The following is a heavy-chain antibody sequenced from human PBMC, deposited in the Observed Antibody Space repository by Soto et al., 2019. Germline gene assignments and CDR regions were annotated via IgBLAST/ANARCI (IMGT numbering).Heavy chain of an antibody. CDR3: AKDAIAAAGTPNDSSDI. D-gene: IGHD6-13*01. V-gene: IGHV3-23*01. Sequence: EVQVLESGGGWVQPGGSLRLSCAASGFTFSSYAMSWVRQAPGKGLEWVSGISGSGFRTYYADSVKGRFTISRDNSKDTLYLQMNSLRVEDTAVYYCAKDAIAAAGTPNDSSDIWGQGTMVTVSS. CDR2: ISGSGFRT. J-gene: IGHJ3*02. CDR1: GFTFSSYA.